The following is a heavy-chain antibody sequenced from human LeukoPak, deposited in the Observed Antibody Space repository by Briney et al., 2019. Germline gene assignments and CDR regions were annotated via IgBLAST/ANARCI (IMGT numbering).Heavy chain of an antibody. CDR3: ARDSGSGSNDY. CDR2: MNPNSGNT. CDR1: GYTFTSYD. J-gene: IGHJ4*02. V-gene: IGHV1-8*01. D-gene: IGHD1-26*01. Sequence: ASVKVSCKASGYTFTSYDINWVRQATGQGLEWMGWMNPNSGNTGYAQKFQGRVTFIGNTSATTAFMELSSLRSEDAAVYYCARDSGSGSNDYWGQGTLVTVSS.